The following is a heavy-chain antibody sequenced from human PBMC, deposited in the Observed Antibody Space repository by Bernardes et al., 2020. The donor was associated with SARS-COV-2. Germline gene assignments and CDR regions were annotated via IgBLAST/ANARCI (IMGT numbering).Heavy chain of an antibody. CDR2: MVYGGTP. V-gene: IGHV4-39*01. J-gene: IGHJ3*02. Sequence: SETLSLTCTVSGGAISNVSFSWGWIRQPPGKGLEWIANMVYGGTPYYNPSLKSRVTISVDTSKNQFSLKLSSVTAADTAVYYCAEDGSGSYYGGAFDIWGQGTMVTVSS. CDR3: AEDGSGSYYGGAFDI. D-gene: IGHD1-26*01. CDR1: GGAISNVSFS.